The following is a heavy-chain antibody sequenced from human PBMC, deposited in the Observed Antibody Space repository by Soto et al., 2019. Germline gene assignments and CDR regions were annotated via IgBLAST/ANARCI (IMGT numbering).Heavy chain of an antibody. Sequence: RRLSCAASGFTFSSYGMHWVRQAPGKGLEWVAVISYDGSNKYYADSVKGRFTISRDNSKNTLYLQMNSLRAEDTAVYYCAKDIFPAHGVYSSSWGVDSWGQGTLVTVSS. CDR1: GFTFSSYG. CDR3: AKDIFPAHGVYSSSWGVDS. V-gene: IGHV3-30*18. CDR2: ISYDGSNK. D-gene: IGHD6-13*01. J-gene: IGHJ4*02.